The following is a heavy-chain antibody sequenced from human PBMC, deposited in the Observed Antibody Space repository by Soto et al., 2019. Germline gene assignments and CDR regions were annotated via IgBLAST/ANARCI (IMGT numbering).Heavy chain of an antibody. V-gene: IGHV4-30-4*01. CDR3: AREPYLPMARNDF. Sequence: KTSETLSLTCTVSGGSISSADFFWTWLRQPPGKGLEWLGYIYYSGTTYYHPSLKGRLIISIDTSRNQFSLSLNSVTAADTAVYFCAREPYLPMARNDFWGQGAQVTVSS. D-gene: IGHD3-10*01. CDR1: GGSISSADFF. J-gene: IGHJ4*02. CDR2: IYYSGTT.